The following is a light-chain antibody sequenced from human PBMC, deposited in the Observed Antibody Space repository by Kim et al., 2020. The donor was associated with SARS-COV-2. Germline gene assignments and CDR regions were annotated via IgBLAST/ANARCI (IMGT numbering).Light chain of an antibody. V-gene: IGKV3D-15*01. CDR2: GAS. CDR3: QQYHEWPS. Sequence: EIVMTQFPATLSVSPGERATLSCRASQSVSSNLAWYQQKPGQAPRLFIYGASIRATGIPARFSGSGSGTEFTLTINSLQAEDFAVYSCQQYHEWPSFGGWTKLATK. CDR1: QSVSSN. J-gene: IGKJ4*01.